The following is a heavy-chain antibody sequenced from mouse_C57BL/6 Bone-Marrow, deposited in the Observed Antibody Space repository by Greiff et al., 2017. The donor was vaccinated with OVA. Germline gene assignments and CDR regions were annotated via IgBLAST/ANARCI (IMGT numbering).Heavy chain of an antibody. CDR2: IDPETGGT. CDR1: GYTFTDYE. CDR3: TRCGSTNYPYYFDY. J-gene: IGHJ2*01. Sequence: VQLQQSGAELVRPGASVTLSCKASGYTFTDYEMHWVKQTPVHGLEWIGAIDPETGGTAYNQKFKGKAILTADKSSSKAYMELRSLTSEHSAVYYCTRCGSTNYPYYFDYWGQGTTLTVSS. V-gene: IGHV1-15*01. D-gene: IGHD1-1*01.